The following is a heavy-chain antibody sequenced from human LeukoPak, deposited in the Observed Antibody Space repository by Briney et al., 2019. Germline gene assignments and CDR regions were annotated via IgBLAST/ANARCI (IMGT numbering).Heavy chain of an antibody. CDR2: ISDSGGYT. D-gene: IGHD6-13*01. Sequence: GGSLRLSCAASGLIFRTYAMSWVRQAPGKGLEWVSSISDSGGYTFYADSVKGRFTISRDNSKNTVYLQMNSLRAEDTAVYYCAKARPYIAAAGNFDYWGQGTLVTVSS. CDR3: AKARPYIAAAGNFDY. J-gene: IGHJ4*02. V-gene: IGHV3-23*01. CDR1: GLIFRTYA.